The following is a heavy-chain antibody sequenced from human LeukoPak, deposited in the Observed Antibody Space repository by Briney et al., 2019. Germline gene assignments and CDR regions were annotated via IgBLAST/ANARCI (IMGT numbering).Heavy chain of an antibody. CDR3: ARAPYLGYMDV. D-gene: IGHD2-21*01. V-gene: IGHV4-39*07. CDR2: MYHSGTI. J-gene: IGHJ6*03. Sequence: SETLSLTCTVSGGSISGTGYYWGWIRQPPGKGLEWIGSMYHSGTIYYNPSLKSRVIILVDASNNQFSLKLSSVTAADTAVYYCARAPYLGYMDVWGKGTTVTVSS. CDR1: GGSISGTGYY.